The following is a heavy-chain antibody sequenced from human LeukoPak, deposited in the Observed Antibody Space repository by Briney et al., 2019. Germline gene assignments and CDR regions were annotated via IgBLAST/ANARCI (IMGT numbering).Heavy chain of an antibody. CDR2: INHSGST. V-gene: IGHV4-39*07. CDR3: ARGCRGVVRGGRKFDP. D-gene: IGHD2-15*01. CDR1: GGSVSSGSHY. Sequence: SSETLSLTCTVSGGSVSSGSHYWSWIRQPPGKGLEWIGEINHSGSTNYNPSLKSRVTISVDTSKNQFSLKLSSVTAADTAVYYCARGCRGVVRGGRKFDPWGQGTLVTVSS. J-gene: IGHJ5*02.